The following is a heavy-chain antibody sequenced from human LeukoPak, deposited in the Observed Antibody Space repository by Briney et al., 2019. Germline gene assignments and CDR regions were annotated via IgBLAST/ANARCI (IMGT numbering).Heavy chain of an antibody. V-gene: IGHV1-69*05. J-gene: IGHJ6*02. CDR1: GGTFSSYA. CDR2: IIPIFGTA. D-gene: IGHD6-13*01. Sequence: ASVKVSCKASGGTFSSYAISWVRQAPGQGLEWMGGIIPIFGTANYAQKFQGRVTITTDESTSTAYMELSSLRSEDTAVYYCARDLLKQQLIHYYYGMDVWGQGTTVTVSS. CDR3: ARDLLKQQLIHYYYGMDV.